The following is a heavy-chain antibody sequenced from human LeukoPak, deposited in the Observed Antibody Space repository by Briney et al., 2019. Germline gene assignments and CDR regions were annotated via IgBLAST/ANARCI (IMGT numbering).Heavy chain of an antibody. Sequence: GGSLRLSCAAPGFTFSTYGMSWVRQAPGKGLEWVSAISGSGGSTYYADSVKGRFTISRDNSKNTLYLQMNSLRAEDTAVYYCAKDDGGSYYPYYYYMDVWGKGTTVTISS. CDR2: ISGSGGST. J-gene: IGHJ6*03. CDR3: AKDDGGSYYPYYYYMDV. V-gene: IGHV3-23*01. D-gene: IGHD1-26*01. CDR1: GFTFSTYG.